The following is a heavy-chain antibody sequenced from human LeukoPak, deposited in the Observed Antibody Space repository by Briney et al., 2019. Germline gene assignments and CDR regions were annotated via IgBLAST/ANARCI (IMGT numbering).Heavy chain of an antibody. CDR3: ARDEDIVVVPAAETFDY. CDR2: INPNSGGT. CDR1: GYTFTGYY. J-gene: IGHJ4*02. D-gene: IGHD2-2*01. V-gene: IGHV1-2*02. Sequence: ASVTVSYKASGYTFTGYYMHWVRQAPGQGLEWMGWINPNSGGTNYAQKFQGRVTMTRDTSISTAYMELSRLRSDDTAVYYCARDEDIVVVPAAETFDYWGQGTLVTVSS.